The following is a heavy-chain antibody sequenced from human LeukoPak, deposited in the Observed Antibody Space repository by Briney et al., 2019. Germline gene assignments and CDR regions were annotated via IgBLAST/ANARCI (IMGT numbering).Heavy chain of an antibody. CDR1: GFAFSTYA. CDR2: ISGSGDSS. V-gene: IGHV3-23*01. D-gene: IGHD3-10*01. J-gene: IGHJ4*02. Sequence: AGGSLRLSCAASGFAFSTYAMSWVRQAPGKGLELVSVISGSGDSSDYADSVRGRFTISRDNSKNTLSLQMNSLTADDTAVYYCARNAGARLLSYFGFWGQGTLVSVSS. CDR3: ARNAGARLLSYFGF.